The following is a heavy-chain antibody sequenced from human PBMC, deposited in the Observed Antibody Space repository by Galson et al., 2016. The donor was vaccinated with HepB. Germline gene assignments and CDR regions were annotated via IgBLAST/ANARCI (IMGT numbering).Heavy chain of an antibody. D-gene: IGHD2-2*01. J-gene: IGHJ3*02. V-gene: IGHV3-23*01. CDR2: VSRFGGVDT. Sequence: SLRLSCAASGFTFSDYAMTWVRQAPGKGLEWVSIVSRFGGVDTFYSNSVKGRFTISRDDSKNTLSLQMNSLRADDTAVYYCAKGYRSTRHGFHDTFDTWGQGTMVTVAP. CDR1: GFTFSDYA. CDR3: AKGYRSTRHGFHDTFDT.